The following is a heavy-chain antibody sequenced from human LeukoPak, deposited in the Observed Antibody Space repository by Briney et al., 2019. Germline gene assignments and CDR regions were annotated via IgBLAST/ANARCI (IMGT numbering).Heavy chain of an antibody. Sequence: GGSLRLSCTASGFTFSSYTMSWVRQAPGKGLKWVSTITTGGPNTYYADSVKGRFTVSRDDSKNTLYLQMSSLRAEDTAVYYCAKDGGLWVSAHWGDSWGRGTLVTVSS. CDR3: AKDGGLWVSAHWGDS. J-gene: IGHJ4*02. CDR1: GFTFSSYT. V-gene: IGHV3-23*01. CDR2: ITTGGPNT. D-gene: IGHD7-27*01.